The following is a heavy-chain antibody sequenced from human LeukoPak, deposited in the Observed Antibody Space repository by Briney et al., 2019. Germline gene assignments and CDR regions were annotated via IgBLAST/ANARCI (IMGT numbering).Heavy chain of an antibody. CDR3: ARAWYSSSSPSDC. CDR2: IYYSGST. Sequence: RASETLSLTCTVSGGSISSYYWSWIRQPPGKGLEWIGYIYYSGSTNYNPSLKSRVTISVDTSKDQFSLKLSSVTAADTAVYYCARAWYSSSSPSDCWGQGTLVTVSS. J-gene: IGHJ4*02. D-gene: IGHD6-6*01. CDR1: GGSISSYY. V-gene: IGHV4-59*01.